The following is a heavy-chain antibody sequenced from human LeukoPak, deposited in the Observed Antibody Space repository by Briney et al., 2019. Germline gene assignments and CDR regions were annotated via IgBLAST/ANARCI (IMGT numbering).Heavy chain of an antibody. V-gene: IGHV4-34*01. CDR2: INHSGST. CDR1: GGSFSGYY. CDR3: ASLRKRGGAFDL. J-gene: IGHJ3*01. Sequence: SETPSLTCAVYGGSFSGYYWSWIRQPPGKGLEWIGEINHSGSTNYNPSLKSRVTISVDTSKNQFSLKLSSVTAADTAVYYCASLRKRGGAFDLWGQGTVVTVSS.